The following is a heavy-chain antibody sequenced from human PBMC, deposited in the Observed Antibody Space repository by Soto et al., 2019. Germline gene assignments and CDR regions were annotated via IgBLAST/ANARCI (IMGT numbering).Heavy chain of an antibody. CDR3: ANNSYGYVFYVH. Sequence: SETLSLTCTVSGGSISRSSYYWGWIRQPPGKGLEWIGSIYYSGSTYYNPSLKSRVTISVDTSKNQFSLKLSSVTAADTAVYYFANNSYGYVFYVHWGHGTLVTVSS. D-gene: IGHD5-18*01. CDR2: IYYSGST. J-gene: IGHJ4*01. CDR1: GGSISRSSYY. V-gene: IGHV4-39*01.